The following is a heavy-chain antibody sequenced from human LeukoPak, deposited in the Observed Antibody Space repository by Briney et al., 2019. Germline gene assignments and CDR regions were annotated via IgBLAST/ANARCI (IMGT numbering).Heavy chain of an antibody. V-gene: IGHV5-51*03. D-gene: IGHD1-1*01. J-gene: IGHJ5*02. CDR2: IYPGDSDI. CDR3: ARRGYGYNYWFDP. CDR1: GYSFTTYW. Sequence: GESLKISRKASGYSFTTYWIGWVRQMPGKGLEWMGIIYPGDSDIRYSPSFQGQVTISADKSINTAYLQWSSLKASDTAMYYCARRGYGYNYWFDPWGQGTLVTVSS.